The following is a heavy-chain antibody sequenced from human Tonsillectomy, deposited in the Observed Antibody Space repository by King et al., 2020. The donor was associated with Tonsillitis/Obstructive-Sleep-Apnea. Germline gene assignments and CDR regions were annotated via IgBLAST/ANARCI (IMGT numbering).Heavy chain of an antibody. CDR2: IKSKTDGGTT. J-gene: IGHJ6*02. CDR1: GFTFSNAW. V-gene: IGHV3-15*07. CDR3: TTTGLNCSSTSCYETFYYYYYGMDV. D-gene: IGHD2-2*01. Sequence: VQLVESGGGLVKPGGSLRLSCAASGFTFSNAWMNWVRQAPGKGLEWVGRIKSKTDGGTTDYAAPVKGRFTISRDDSKNTLYLQMNSLKTEDTAVYYCTTTGLNCSSTSCYETFYYYYYGMDVWGQGTTVTVSS.